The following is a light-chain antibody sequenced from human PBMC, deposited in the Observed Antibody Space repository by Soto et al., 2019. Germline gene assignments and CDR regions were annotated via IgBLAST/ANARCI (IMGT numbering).Light chain of an antibody. CDR3: QQYGSSEVT. Sequence: EIVLTQSPGTPSLSPGERATLSCRASQSVSSTYLAWYQQKPGQAPRLLIYGASSRATGIPDRFSGSGSGTDFTLTISRLEAEDFAVYYCQQYGSSEVTFGQGTRLEIK. CDR1: QSVSSTY. J-gene: IGKJ5*01. V-gene: IGKV3-20*01. CDR2: GAS.